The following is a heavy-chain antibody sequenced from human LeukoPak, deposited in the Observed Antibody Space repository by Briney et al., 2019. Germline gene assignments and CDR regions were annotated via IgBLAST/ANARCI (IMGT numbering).Heavy chain of an antibody. Sequence: SETLSLTCTLSGASFRSGGQYWGWIRQTPGKGLEWIGDIFYNGKTNYNPTLKSRVTISLDTSRSQFSLRLSSVTAADTGVYYCARIFDIWGRGTLVTVSS. CDR2: IFYNGKT. V-gene: IGHV4-61*08. CDR3: ARIFDI. J-gene: IGHJ4*02. CDR1: GASFRSGGQY.